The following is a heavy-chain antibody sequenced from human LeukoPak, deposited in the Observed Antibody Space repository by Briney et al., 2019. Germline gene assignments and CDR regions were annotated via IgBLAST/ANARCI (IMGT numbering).Heavy chain of an antibody. J-gene: IGHJ5*02. CDR2: ICAYNGNT. CDR1: GYTFTSYG. V-gene: IGHV1-18*01. CDR3: AREYYDYVWGSYRPVWFDP. Sequence: SAVTVSCKSSGYTFTSYGISWVRQAPGQGLEWMGCICAYNGNTNYAQKLEGRGTMTTDTSTSAAYMELRSLRSDDTAVYYCAREYYDYVWGSYRPVWFDPWGQGTLVTVSS. D-gene: IGHD3-16*02.